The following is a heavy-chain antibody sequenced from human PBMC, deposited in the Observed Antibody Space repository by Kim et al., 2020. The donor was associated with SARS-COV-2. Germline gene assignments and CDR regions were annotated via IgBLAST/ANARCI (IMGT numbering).Heavy chain of an antibody. Sequence: GGSLRLSCAASGFTFSNAWMSWVRQAPGKGLEWVGRIKSKTDGGTTDYAAPVKGRFTISRDDSKNTLYLQMNSLKTEDTAVYYCHRSISSGSYYLYGMDVWGQGTTVTVSS. D-gene: IGHD3-10*01. V-gene: IGHV3-15*01. CDR1: GFTFSNAW. CDR3: HRSISSGSYYLYGMDV. J-gene: IGHJ6*02. CDR2: IKSKTDGGTT.